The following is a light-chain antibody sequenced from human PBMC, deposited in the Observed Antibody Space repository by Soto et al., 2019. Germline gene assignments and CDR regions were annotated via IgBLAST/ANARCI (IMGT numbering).Light chain of an antibody. CDR2: GVS. V-gene: IGKV3-20*01. CDR1: QSLSSRN. Sequence: ELVLTQSPGTLSLSPGERATVSCRASQSLSSRNLAWYQQKPGQAPRPLIYGVSSRAAGIPDRLSGSGSGTDFTLTISRLEPEDFAVYYCQQYNSWLWTFGQGTKVDI. CDR3: QQYNSWLWT. J-gene: IGKJ1*01.